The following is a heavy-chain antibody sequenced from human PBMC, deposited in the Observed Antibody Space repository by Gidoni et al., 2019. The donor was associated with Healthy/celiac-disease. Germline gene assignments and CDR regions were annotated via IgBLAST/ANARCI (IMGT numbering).Heavy chain of an antibody. V-gene: IGHV3-23*01. Sequence: EVPLLESGGGLVQHGGSLGLSCAASGFTFSSYAMSWVRQAPGKGLEWVSAIIGSGGSTYYADSVKGRFTISRDNSKNTLYLQMNSLRAEDTAVYYCAKGQQLGPHDYFDYWGQGTLVTVSS. CDR2: IIGSGGST. CDR1: GFTFSSYA. J-gene: IGHJ4*02. CDR3: AKGQQLGPHDYFDY. D-gene: IGHD6-13*01.